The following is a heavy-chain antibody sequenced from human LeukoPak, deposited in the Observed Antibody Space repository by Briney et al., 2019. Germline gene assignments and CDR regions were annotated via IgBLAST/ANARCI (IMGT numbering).Heavy chain of an antibody. V-gene: IGHV3-53*01. Sequence: HPGGSLRLSCAASGFTVSSNYMSWVRQAPGKGLEWVSVIYSGGSTYYADSVKGRFTISRDNSKNALFLQMNSLRVEDTAVYYCARTPSGVVPAAIGLKYYYYYYMDVWGKGTTVTISS. CDR2: IYSGGST. CDR3: ARTPSGVVPAAIGLKYYYYYYMDV. J-gene: IGHJ6*03. D-gene: IGHD2-2*02. CDR1: GFTVSSNY.